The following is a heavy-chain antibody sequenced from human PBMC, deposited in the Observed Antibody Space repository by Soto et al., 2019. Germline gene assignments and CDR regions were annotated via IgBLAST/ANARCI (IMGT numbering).Heavy chain of an antibody. D-gene: IGHD2-2*01. CDR2: ISAYNGNT. CDR3: ARGGFCSCTSPLCTIIDY. J-gene: IGHJ4*02. CDR1: GYTFTSYG. Sequence: ASVKVSCKASGYTFTSYGISWVRQAPGQGLEWMGWISAYNGNTNYAQKLQGRVTMTTDTSTSTAYMELRSLRSDDTAVYYCARGGFCSCTSPLCTIIDYWGQGTLVTVSS. V-gene: IGHV1-18*01.